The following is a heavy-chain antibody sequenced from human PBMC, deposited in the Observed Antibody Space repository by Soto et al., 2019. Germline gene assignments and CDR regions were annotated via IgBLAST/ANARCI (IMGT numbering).Heavy chain of an antibody. CDR3: ARDGALRENYDDYVMDV. D-gene: IGHD2-15*01. V-gene: IGHV1-18*01. CDR2: ISAYNGNT. J-gene: IGHJ6*02. Sequence: QVQLVQSGAEVKKPGASVKVSCKASGYTFTSYGISWVRQAPGEGLEWMGWISAYNGNTNYAQKLQVRVTMTTDTSTSTAYRELRSLRSDDTAVYYCARDGALRENYDDYVMDVWGQGTTVTVSS. CDR1: GYTFTSYG.